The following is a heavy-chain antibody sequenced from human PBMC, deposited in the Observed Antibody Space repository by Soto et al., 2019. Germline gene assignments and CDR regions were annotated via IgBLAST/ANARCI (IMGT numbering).Heavy chain of an antibody. CDR2: ISAYNGNT. Sequence: QVQLVQSGAEVKKPGASVKVSCKASGYTFTSYGISWVRQAPGQGLEWMGWISAYNGNTNYAQKLQGRVTMTTDTSTSTAYMELRSLRADDTAVYYCARGVITIFGVVIPELDVWGKGTTVTVSS. D-gene: IGHD3-3*01. CDR3: ARGVITIFGVVIPELDV. CDR1: GYTFTSYG. V-gene: IGHV1-18*01. J-gene: IGHJ6*04.